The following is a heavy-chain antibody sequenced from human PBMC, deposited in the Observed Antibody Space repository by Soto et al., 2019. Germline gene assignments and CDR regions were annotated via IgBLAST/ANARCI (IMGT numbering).Heavy chain of an antibody. CDR3: ASLGKVFNWFDP. CDR2: IYHGGST. J-gene: IGHJ5*02. Sequence: SETLSLTCTVSGGSISGYYWSWIRQSPGKGLEWIGYIYHGGSTNYNPSLRSRVSISVDTSRNQFSLTLSSVTAADTAVYYCASLGKVFNWFDPWGQGTLVTVSS. D-gene: IGHD1-26*01. V-gene: IGHV4-59*08. CDR1: GGSISGYY.